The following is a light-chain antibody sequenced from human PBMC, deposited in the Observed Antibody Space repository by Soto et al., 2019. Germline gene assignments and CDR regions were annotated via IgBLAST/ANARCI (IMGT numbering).Light chain of an antibody. Sequence: QSALTQPASVSGSPGQSITISCTGTSSDVGGYNYVSWYQQHPGKAPKLMIYEVSNRPSGVSNRFSGSKSGNTASLTISGLQAEDEADYFCSSYGSTSTGYVFGTGSKLTVL. CDR2: EVS. J-gene: IGLJ1*01. V-gene: IGLV2-14*01. CDR1: SSDVGGYNY. CDR3: SSYGSTSTGYV.